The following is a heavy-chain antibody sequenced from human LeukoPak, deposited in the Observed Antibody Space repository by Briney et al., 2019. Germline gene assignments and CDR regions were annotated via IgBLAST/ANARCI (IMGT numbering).Heavy chain of an antibody. J-gene: IGHJ4*02. D-gene: IGHD6-19*01. CDR1: GFTFSRFA. CDR2: ISYDGSNK. CDR3: ARDPPVYSSGWYGDNDY. Sequence: GGSLRLSCAASGFTFSRFAMSWVRQAPGKGLEWVAVISYDGSNKYYADSVKGRFTISRDNSKNTLYLQMNSLRAEDTAVYYCARDPPVYSSGWYGDNDYWGQGTLVTVSS. V-gene: IGHV3-30-3*01.